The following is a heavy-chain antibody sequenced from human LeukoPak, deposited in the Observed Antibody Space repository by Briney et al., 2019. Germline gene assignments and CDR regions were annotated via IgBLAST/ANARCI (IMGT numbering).Heavy chain of an antibody. Sequence: SETLSLTCAVYGGSFSGYYWSWIRQPPGKGLEWIGEINHSGSTNYNPSLKSRVTISVDTSKNQFSLKLSSVTAADTAVYYCAREHRVYDILTGYQQPVYMDFWGKGTTVTVSS. V-gene: IGHV4-34*01. CDR1: GGSFSGYY. J-gene: IGHJ6*03. CDR3: AREHRVYDILTGYQQPVYMDF. D-gene: IGHD3-9*01. CDR2: INHSGST.